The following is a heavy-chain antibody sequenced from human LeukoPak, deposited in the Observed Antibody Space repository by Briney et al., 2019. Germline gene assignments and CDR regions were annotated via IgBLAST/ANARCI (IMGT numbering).Heavy chain of an antibody. CDR1: GGTFSSYA. Sequence: ASVKVSCKASGGTFSSYAISWVRQAPGQGLEWMGGIIPIFGTANYAQKFQGRVTITADESTSTAYMELSSLRSEDTAVYYCARGPGIAAAVRFDYWGQGTLVTVSS. V-gene: IGHV1-69*13. J-gene: IGHJ4*02. CDR2: IIPIFGTA. D-gene: IGHD6-13*01. CDR3: ARGPGIAAAVRFDY.